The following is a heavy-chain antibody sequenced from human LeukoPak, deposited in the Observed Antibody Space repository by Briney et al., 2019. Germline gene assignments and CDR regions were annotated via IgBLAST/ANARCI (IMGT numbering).Heavy chain of an antibody. CDR2: ISAYNGNT. J-gene: IGHJ3*02. Sequence: GASVKVSCKASGYTFTSYGISWVRQAPGQGLEWMGWISAYNGNTNYAQKLQGRVTMTTDTSTSAAYMELRSLRSDDTAVYYCARSEMATIGDDAFDIWGQGTMVTVSS. CDR3: ARSEMATIGDDAFDI. CDR1: GYTFTSYG. V-gene: IGHV1-18*01. D-gene: IGHD5-24*01.